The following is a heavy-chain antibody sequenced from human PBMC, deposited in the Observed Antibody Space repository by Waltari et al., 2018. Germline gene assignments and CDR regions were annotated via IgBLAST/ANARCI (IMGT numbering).Heavy chain of an antibody. V-gene: IGHV3-7*01. Sequence: EVQLVESGGGLVQPGGSLRLSCAASGFTFSSYGMSWVRQAPGKGLEWVANIKQDGSEKYYVDSVKGRFTISRDNAKNSLYLQMNSLRAEDTAVYYCAGKTVTLDYWGQGTLVRLL. CDR1: GFTFSSYG. D-gene: IGHD4-17*01. CDR3: AGKTVTLDY. J-gene: IGHJ4*02. CDR2: IKQDGSEK.